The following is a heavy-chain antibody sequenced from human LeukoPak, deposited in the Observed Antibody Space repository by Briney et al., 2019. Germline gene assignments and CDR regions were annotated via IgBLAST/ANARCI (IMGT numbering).Heavy chain of an antibody. V-gene: IGHV3-23*01. Sequence: GGSLRLSCAASGFTFSNYAMSWVRQAPGKGLEWVSALSGSGDRSYYADSVEGRFSISRDNSKNTLYLQMDSLRAEDTAIYYCAKEWKSSSSWYQYYFDSWGLGTLVTVSS. CDR3: AKEWKSSSSWYQYYFDS. J-gene: IGHJ4*02. D-gene: IGHD6-13*01. CDR2: LSGSGDRS. CDR1: GFTFSNYA.